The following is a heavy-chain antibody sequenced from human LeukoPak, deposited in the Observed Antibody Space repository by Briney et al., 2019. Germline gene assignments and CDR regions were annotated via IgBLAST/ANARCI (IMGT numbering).Heavy chain of an antibody. J-gene: IGHJ4*02. Sequence: GGSLGLSCAASGFTFSSYSMNRVRQAPGKGLEWVSYISSSSRSIYYADSVKGRFTISRDNANNSLSLQMNSLRDEDTAVYYCVLGSPFDYWGQGTLVTVSS. CDR2: ISSSSRSI. V-gene: IGHV3-48*02. CDR3: VLGSPFDY. D-gene: IGHD3-10*01. CDR1: GFTFSSYS.